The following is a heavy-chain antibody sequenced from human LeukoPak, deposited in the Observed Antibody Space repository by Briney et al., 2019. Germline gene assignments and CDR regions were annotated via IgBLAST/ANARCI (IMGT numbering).Heavy chain of an antibody. CDR2: MNEYGSEI. J-gene: IGHJ4*02. Sequence: PGGSLRHSCADSGFIFSDFSMSWVRQAPGKGGEGVAKMNEYGSEIFYVDSVKGRFTISRENAKNSLYLQMNRLRAEDTAVYYCARPRGCGTSRCNNFDYWGQGTLVTVSS. V-gene: IGHV3-7*01. CDR3: ARPRGCGTSRCNNFDY. D-gene: IGHD2-21*01. CDR1: GFIFSDFS.